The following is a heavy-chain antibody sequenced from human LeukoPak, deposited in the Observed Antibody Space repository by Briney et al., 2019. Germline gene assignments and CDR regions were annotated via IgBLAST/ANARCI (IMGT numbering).Heavy chain of an antibody. D-gene: IGHD1-26*01. CDR3: ARGNLWVGAMDFDY. Sequence: ASVKVSCKASGYTFTNYDINWVRQATGQGLEWMGWMNPNSGNTGYAQKFQGRVTMTRNTSISTAYMKLSSLRSEDTAVYYCARGNLWVGAMDFDYWGQGTLVTVSS. CDR1: GYTFTNYD. CDR2: MNPNSGNT. J-gene: IGHJ4*02. V-gene: IGHV1-8*01.